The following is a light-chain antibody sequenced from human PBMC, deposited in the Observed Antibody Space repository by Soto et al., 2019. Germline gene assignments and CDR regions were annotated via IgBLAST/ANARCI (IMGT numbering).Light chain of an antibody. Sequence: QPVLTQPPSASGTPGQRVTISCSGSSSNIGSNIVNWYQQLPGTAPKLLIYSNNQRPSGVPDRFSGSKSGTSASLAISGLQSEDEADYYCAAWDYSLNGRVFGGGTKLTVL. V-gene: IGLV1-44*01. J-gene: IGLJ3*02. CDR2: SNN. CDR3: AAWDYSLNGRV. CDR1: SSNIGSNI.